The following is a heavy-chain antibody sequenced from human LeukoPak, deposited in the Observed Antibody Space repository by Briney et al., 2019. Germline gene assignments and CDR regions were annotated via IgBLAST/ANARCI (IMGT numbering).Heavy chain of an antibody. Sequence: PGGSLRPSCAASGFTFSSYAMSWVRQAPGKGLEWVSAISGSGGSTYYADSVKGRFTISRDNSKNTLYLQMNSLRAEDTAVYYCAKDHKWLVLSYAFDIWGQGTMVTVSS. D-gene: IGHD6-19*01. V-gene: IGHV3-23*01. CDR2: ISGSGGST. CDR3: AKDHKWLVLSYAFDI. J-gene: IGHJ3*02. CDR1: GFTFSSYA.